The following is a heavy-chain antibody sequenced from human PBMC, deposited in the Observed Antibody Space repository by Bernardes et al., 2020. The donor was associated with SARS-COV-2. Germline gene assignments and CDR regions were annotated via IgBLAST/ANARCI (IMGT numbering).Heavy chain of an antibody. CDR3: AKDRVTRWLRFPTDYYYYYYGMDV. CDR2: ISSSGSTI. J-gene: IGHJ6*02. CDR1: GFTFSDYY. Sequence: RLSCAASGFTFSDYYMSWIRQAPGKGLEWVSYISSSGSTIYYADSVKGRFTISRDNAKNSLYLQMNSLRAEDTAVYYCAKDRVTRWLRFPTDYYYYYYGMDVWGQGTTVTGSS. D-gene: IGHD5-12*01. V-gene: IGHV3-11*01.